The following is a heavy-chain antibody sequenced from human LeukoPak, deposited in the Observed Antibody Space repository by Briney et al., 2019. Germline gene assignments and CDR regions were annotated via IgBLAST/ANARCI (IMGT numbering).Heavy chain of an antibody. J-gene: IGHJ4*02. CDR2: IIPILGIA. Sequence: SVKVSCKASGGTFSSYAISWVRQAPGQGLEWMGRIIPILGIANYAQKFQGRVTITADKSTSTAYMELSSLRSEDTAVYHCARDSISIAALDYWGQGTLVTVSS. CDR1: GGTFSSYA. V-gene: IGHV1-69*04. CDR3: ARDSISIAALDY. D-gene: IGHD6-25*01.